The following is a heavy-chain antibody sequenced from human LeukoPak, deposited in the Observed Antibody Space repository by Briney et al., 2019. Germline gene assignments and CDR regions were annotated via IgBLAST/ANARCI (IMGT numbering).Heavy chain of an antibody. CDR1: GYTFTSYG. V-gene: IGHV1-18*01. Sequence: ASVKVSCKASGYTFTSYGISWVRQAPGQGLEWMGWISGYNGKTNYAQKLQGRVTMTTDTSTSTAYMELRSLRSDDTAVYYCARAYYDILTGYYYYYYYMDVWGKGTTVTISS. CDR2: ISGYNGKT. D-gene: IGHD3-9*01. CDR3: ARAYYDILTGYYYYYYYMDV. J-gene: IGHJ6*03.